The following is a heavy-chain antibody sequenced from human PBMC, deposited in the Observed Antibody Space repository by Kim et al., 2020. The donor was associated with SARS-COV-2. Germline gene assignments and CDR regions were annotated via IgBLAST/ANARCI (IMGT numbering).Heavy chain of an antibody. Sequence: GGSLRLSCAASGFTFSSYWMSWVRQAPGKGLEWVANIKQDGSEKYYVDSVKGRFTISRDNAKNSLYLQMNSLRAEDTAVYYCAREGVLLWFGEPGGGMDVWGQGTTVTVSS. CDR2: IKQDGSEK. CDR3: AREGVLLWFGEPGGGMDV. D-gene: IGHD3-10*01. J-gene: IGHJ6*02. V-gene: IGHV3-7*01. CDR1: GFTFSSYW.